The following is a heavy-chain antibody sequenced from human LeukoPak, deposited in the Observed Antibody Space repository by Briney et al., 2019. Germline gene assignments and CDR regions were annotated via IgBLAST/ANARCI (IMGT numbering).Heavy chain of an antibody. Sequence: KPSETLSLTCTVSGGSISSGSYYWSWIRQPAGKGLEWIGRIYTSGSTNYNPSLKSRVTISVDTSKNQFSLKLSSVTAADTAVYYCARVSGYDFHFDYWGQGTLVTVSS. CDR2: IYTSGST. CDR1: GGSISSGSYY. D-gene: IGHD5-12*01. V-gene: IGHV4-61*02. J-gene: IGHJ4*02. CDR3: ARVSGYDFHFDY.